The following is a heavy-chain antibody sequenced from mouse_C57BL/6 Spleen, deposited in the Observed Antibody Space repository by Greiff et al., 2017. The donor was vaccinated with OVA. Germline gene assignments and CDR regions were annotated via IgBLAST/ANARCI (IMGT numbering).Heavy chain of an antibody. CDR2: IYPGDGDT. CDR3: ARRIYYGNYDAMDY. D-gene: IGHD2-1*01. J-gene: IGHJ4*01. Sequence: QVQLQQSGPELVKPGASVKISCKASGYAFSSSWMNWVKQRPGKGLEWIGRIYPGDGDTNYNGKFKGKATLTADKSSSTAYMQLSSLTSEDSAVYFCARRIYYGNYDAMDYWGQGTSVTVSS. CDR1: GYAFSSSW. V-gene: IGHV1-82*01.